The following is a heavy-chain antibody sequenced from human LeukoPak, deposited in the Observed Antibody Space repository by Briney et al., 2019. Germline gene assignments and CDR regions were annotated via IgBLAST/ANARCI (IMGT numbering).Heavy chain of an antibody. J-gene: IGHJ6*03. Sequence: PGGSLRLSCAASGFTFSSYAMSWVRQAPGKGLEWFSAISGSGVNTDYADSVKGRFTISRDNAKNSLYLQMNSLRAEDTALYYCARGLIVGATILAFDYYYMDVWGKGTTVTVSS. CDR1: GFTFSSYA. CDR3: ARGLIVGATILAFDYYYMDV. V-gene: IGHV3-23*01. D-gene: IGHD1-26*01. CDR2: ISGSGVNT.